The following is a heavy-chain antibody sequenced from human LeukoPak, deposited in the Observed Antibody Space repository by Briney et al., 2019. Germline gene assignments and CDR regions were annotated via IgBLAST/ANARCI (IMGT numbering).Heavy chain of an antibody. CDR3: ARGRPHGNDY. Sequence: GGSLRLSCAASGFTLSSYWMNWVRQAPGKGLVWVSRIASDGSSTTYADSVKGRFSISRDNAKNTLYLQMNSLRVEDTAVYYCARGRPHGNDYWGQGTLVTVSS. J-gene: IGHJ4*02. V-gene: IGHV3-74*01. CDR2: IASDGSST. CDR1: GFTLSSYW. D-gene: IGHD4-23*01.